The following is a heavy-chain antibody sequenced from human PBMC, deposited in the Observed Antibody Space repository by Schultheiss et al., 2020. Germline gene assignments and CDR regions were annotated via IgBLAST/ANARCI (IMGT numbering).Heavy chain of an antibody. CDR3: ARGSSSSYLDYFDY. J-gene: IGHJ4*02. V-gene: IGHV4-59*08. D-gene: IGHD6-6*01. CDR2: IYYSGST. CDR1: GGSISSYY. Sequence: SETLSLTCTVSGGSISSYYWSWIRQPPGKGLEWIGYIYYSGSTNYNPSLKSRVTISVDTSKNQFSLKLSSVTAADTAVYYCARGSSSSYLDYFDYWGQGSPVTVSS.